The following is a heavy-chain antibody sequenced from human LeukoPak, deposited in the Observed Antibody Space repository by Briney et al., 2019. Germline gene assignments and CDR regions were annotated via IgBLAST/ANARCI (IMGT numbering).Heavy chain of an antibody. CDR2: INPADSDT. J-gene: IGHJ4*02. CDR3: ARQGGRYVSLDY. V-gene: IGHV5-51*01. D-gene: IGHD1-26*01. Sequence: PGEALKISCKGSGYSFTSYWIAWVRQMPGKGLEWMGIINPADSDTRYSLSFQGQVTMSADKSISTAYLQWSSLKASDTAMYYCARQGGRYVSLDYWAQGTLVTVSS. CDR1: GYSFTSYW.